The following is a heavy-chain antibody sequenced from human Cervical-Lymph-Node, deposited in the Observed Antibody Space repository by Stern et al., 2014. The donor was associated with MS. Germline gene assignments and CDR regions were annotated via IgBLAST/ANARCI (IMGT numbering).Heavy chain of an antibody. CDR1: RYTFTAYS. CDR3: AAVSPTSSASPFDY. D-gene: IGHD6-19*01. V-gene: IGHV1-2*02. CDR2: INPNTGDT. J-gene: IGHJ4*02. Sequence: QVQLMQSGAEVKKPGASLKVSCKTSRYTFTAYSFHWVRQAHGQGLQWMGWINPNTGDTTYAKKFRGRVTMTRESSIITVSLELSRLTSDDTAVYYCAAVSPTSSASPFDYWGQGTLLTVSS.